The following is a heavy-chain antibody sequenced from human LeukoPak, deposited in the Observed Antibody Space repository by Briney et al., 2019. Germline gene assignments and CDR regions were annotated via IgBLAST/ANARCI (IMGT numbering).Heavy chain of an antibody. CDR2: INHSGST. J-gene: IGHJ4*02. CDR3: ARGSAAYYDSSGYSDY. CDR1: GGSFSGYY. V-gene: IGHV4-34*01. Sequence: PSETLSLTCAVYGGSFSGYYWSWIRHPPGKGLEWIGEINHSGSTNYNPSLKSRVTISVDTSKNQFSLKLSSVTAADTAVYYCARGSAAYYDSSGYSDYWGQGTLVTVSS. D-gene: IGHD3-22*01.